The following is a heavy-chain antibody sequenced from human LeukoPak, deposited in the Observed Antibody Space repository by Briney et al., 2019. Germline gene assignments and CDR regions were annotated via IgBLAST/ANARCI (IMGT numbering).Heavy chain of an antibody. V-gene: IGHV3-30*02. J-gene: IGHJ4*02. CDR1: GFTFSSYG. CDR3: AKDVWFGENYFDY. CDR2: IRYDGSNK. D-gene: IGHD3-10*01. Sequence: PGGSLRLSCAASGFTFSSYGTHWVRQAPGKGLEWVAFIRYDGSNKYYADSVKGRFTISRDNSKNTLYLQMNSLRAEDTAVYYCAKDVWFGENYFDYWGQGTLVTVSS.